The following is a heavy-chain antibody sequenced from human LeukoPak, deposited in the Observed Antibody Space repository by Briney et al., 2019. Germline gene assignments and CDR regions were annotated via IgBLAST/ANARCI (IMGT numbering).Heavy chain of an antibody. CDR3: ARAPRSRGFDY. CDR1: GYTFTSYD. V-gene: IGHV1-8*01. J-gene: IGHJ4*02. CDR2: MNPNSGAT. Sequence: ASVKVSCKASGYTFTSYDFNWLRQATGQGPEWMGWMNPNSGATGYAQKFQGRVTMTRSASINTAYMELTNLRSEDTAVYYCARAPRSRGFDYWGQGTLVTVSS. D-gene: IGHD3-10*01.